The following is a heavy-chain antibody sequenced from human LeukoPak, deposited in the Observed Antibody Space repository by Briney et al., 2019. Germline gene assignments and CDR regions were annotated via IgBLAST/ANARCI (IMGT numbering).Heavy chain of an antibody. V-gene: IGHV3-48*03. D-gene: IGHD5-18*01. Sequence: GGSLRLSCAASGFTFSNYEMNWVRQTPGKGLEWVSYISSSGSTIYYADSVKGRFTISRDNAKNSLYLQMNSLRAEDTAVYYCARDDSYGLDYWGQGTRVTVSS. CDR3: ARDDSYGLDY. CDR2: ISSSGSTI. J-gene: IGHJ4*02. CDR1: GFTFSNYE.